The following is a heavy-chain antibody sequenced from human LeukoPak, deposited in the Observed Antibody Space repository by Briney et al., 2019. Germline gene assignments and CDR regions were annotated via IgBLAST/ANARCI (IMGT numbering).Heavy chain of an antibody. D-gene: IGHD3-10*01. Sequence: GGSLRLSCAASGFTFDDYAMHWVRQAPGKGLEWVSGISWNSGSIGYADSVKGRFTISRDNAKNSLYLQMNSLRAEDTAVYYCARVRSGSYEAAYWGQGTLVTVSS. CDR1: GFTFDDYA. J-gene: IGHJ4*02. V-gene: IGHV3-9*01. CDR3: ARVRSGSYEAAY. CDR2: ISWNSGSI.